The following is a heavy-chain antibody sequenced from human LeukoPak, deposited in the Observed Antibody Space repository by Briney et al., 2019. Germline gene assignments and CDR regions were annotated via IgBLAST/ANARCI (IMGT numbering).Heavy chain of an antibody. D-gene: IGHD6-19*01. Sequence: ASVKVSCKVSGYTLTELSMHWVRQAPGKGLEWMGGFGPEDGETIYAQKFQGRVTMTRDTSISTAYMELSRLRSDDTAVYYCARDSYSSGWASFNWFDPWGQGTLVTVSS. J-gene: IGHJ5*02. CDR3: ARDSYSSGWASFNWFDP. CDR2: FGPEDGET. V-gene: IGHV1-24*01. CDR1: GYTLTELS.